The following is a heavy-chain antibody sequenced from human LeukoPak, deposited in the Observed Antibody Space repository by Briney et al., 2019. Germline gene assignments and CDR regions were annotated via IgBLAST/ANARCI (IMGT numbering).Heavy chain of an antibody. CDR2: INHSGST. J-gene: IGHJ4*02. CDR1: GGSFSGYY. V-gene: IGHV4-34*01. D-gene: IGHD2-2*01. CDR3: ARGRVPAXIPFDY. Sequence: PSETLSLTCAVYGGSFSGYYWSWIRQPPGKWLEWIGEINHSGSTNYNPSLKSRVTISVDTSKNQFSLKLSSVTAADTAVYYCARGRVPAXIPFDYWGQGTLVTVSS.